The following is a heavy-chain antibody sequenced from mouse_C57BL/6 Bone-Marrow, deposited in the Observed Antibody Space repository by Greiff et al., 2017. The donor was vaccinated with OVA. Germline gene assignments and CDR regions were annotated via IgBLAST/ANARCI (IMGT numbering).Heavy chain of an antibody. CDR1: GYTFTSST. J-gene: IGHJ2*01. CDR2: INPSSGYT. Sequence: QVQLQQSGAELARPGASVKMSCKASGYTFTSSTMHWVKQRPGQGLEWIGYINPSSGYTNYNQKFKDKATLTADKSSSTAYMQLSSLTSEDSAVYDCARPSYYFFDYWGQGTTLTVSS. CDR3: ARPSYYFFDY. D-gene: IGHD2-1*01. V-gene: IGHV1-4*01.